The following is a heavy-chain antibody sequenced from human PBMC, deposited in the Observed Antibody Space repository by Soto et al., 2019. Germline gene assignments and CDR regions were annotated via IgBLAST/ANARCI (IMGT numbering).Heavy chain of an antibody. J-gene: IGHJ4*02. CDR1: GSSVSGGIYY. D-gene: IGHD4-17*01. V-gene: IGHV4-61*01. Sequence: ETLSLTCTVSGSSVSGGIYYWTWIRQPPEKGLEWIGYIYNSKTTNYNASLRSRVTISVDTSKNQFSLRLTSVTAADTAVYYCARYRDYGDYGYFDSWGQGTLVTVSS. CDR3: ARYRDYGDYGYFDS. CDR2: IYNSKTT.